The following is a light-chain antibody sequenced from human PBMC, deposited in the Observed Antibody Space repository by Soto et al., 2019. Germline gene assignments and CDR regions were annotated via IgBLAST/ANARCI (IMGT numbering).Light chain of an antibody. CDR2: GAS. CDR1: QSVSSN. CDR3: QQYNNWPMLT. J-gene: IGKJ4*01. Sequence: EIVMTQSPATLSVSPGERATLSCRASQSVSSNLAWYQQKPGQAPRLLIYGASTRATGIPARFSGSGSGTEFKLTISSLQSEDFAVYYCQQYNNWPMLTFGGRTKVEIK. V-gene: IGKV3-15*01.